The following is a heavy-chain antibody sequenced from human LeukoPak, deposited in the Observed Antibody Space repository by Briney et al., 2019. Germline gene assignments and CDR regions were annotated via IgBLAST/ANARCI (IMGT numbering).Heavy chain of an antibody. CDR1: GYTFIDYY. CDR2: ISPYSGGT. D-gene: IGHD2-8*01. CDR3: ARGGGTYCTNGICYYFDY. J-gene: IGHJ4*02. Sequence: ASVKVSCKASGYTFIDYYIHWVRQAPGLGLEWMGWISPYSGGTNYAQKFQGRVTMTRDTSISTAYMELSRLRSDDTAVYSCARGGGTYCTNGICYYFDYWGQGTLVTVSS. V-gene: IGHV1-2*02.